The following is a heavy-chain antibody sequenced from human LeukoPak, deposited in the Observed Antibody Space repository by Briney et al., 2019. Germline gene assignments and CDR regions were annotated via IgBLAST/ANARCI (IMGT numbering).Heavy chain of an antibody. D-gene: IGHD3-22*01. CDR3: ARGIRSYYDSSGIYYFDY. Sequence: KRSETLSLTCAVYGGSFSGYYWSWIRQPPGKGLEWIGEINHSGSTNYNPSLKSRVTISVDTSKNQFSLKLSSVTAADTAVYYCARGIRSYYDSSGIYYFDYWGQGTLVTVSS. J-gene: IGHJ4*02. CDR1: GGSFSGYY. V-gene: IGHV4-34*01. CDR2: INHSGST.